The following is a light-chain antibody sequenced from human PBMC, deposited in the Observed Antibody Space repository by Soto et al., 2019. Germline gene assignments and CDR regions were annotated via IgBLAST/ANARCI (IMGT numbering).Light chain of an antibody. Sequence: EIVLTQSPAPLSASPGERATLSCRASQSVRSNLAWYQRKPGQAPRLLIYGASTRAPGIPARFTGSGYGTEFILTISSLESEDFGVYYCQQYEEWPRTFGDGTKVEI. CDR3: QQYEEWPRT. J-gene: IGKJ4*02. V-gene: IGKV3-15*01. CDR1: QSVRSN. CDR2: GAS.